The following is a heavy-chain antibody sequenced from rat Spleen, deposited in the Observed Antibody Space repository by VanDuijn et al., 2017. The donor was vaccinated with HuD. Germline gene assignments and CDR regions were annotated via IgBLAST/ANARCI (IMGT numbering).Heavy chain of an antibody. CDR1: GFTFNNYW. V-gene: IGHV5-31*01. J-gene: IGHJ4*01. CDR3: ARGVMDA. Sequence: EVQLVESGGGLVQPGRSLKLSCVASGFTFNNYWMTWIRQAPGKGLEWVASITNTGRSTYYPDSVRGRFAISRDTAANTLYLQMSSLRSEDTATYYGARGVMDAWGQGASVTVSS. CDR2: ITNTGRST.